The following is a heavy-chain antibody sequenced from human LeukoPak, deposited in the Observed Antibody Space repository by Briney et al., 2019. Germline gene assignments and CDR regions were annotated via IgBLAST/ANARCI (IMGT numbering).Heavy chain of an antibody. Sequence: PSETLSLTCTVSGGSISSSSYYWSWIRQPPGKGLEWIGYIYYSGSTNYNPSLKSRVTISVDTSKNQFSLKLSSVTAADTAVYYCARAPFYSRDGYYFDYWGQGTLVTVSS. CDR3: ARAPFYSRDGYYFDY. J-gene: IGHJ4*02. CDR2: IYYSGST. D-gene: IGHD5-24*01. CDR1: GGSISSSSYY. V-gene: IGHV4-61*01.